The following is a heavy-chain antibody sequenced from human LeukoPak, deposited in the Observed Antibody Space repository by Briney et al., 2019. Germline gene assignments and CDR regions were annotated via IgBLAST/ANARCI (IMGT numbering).Heavy chain of an antibody. D-gene: IGHD6-25*01. CDR1: GFTLSDYY. CDR2: SSSSGSTI. V-gene: IGHV3-11*01. CDR3: ASRSAFIDY. J-gene: IGHJ4*02. Sequence: KPGGSLRLSCAASGFTLSDYYMSWIRQAPGKGLEWVSYSSSSGSTIYYADSVKGRFAISRDNAKNSLYLQMNSLRAEDTAVYYCASRSAFIDYWGQGTLVTVSS.